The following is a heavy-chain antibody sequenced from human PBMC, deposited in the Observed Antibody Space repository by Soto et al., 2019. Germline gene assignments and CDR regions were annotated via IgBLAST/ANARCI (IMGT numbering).Heavy chain of an antibody. J-gene: IGHJ6*02. Sequence: QAQLVQSGAEVKNPGSSVPVSCKASGGSFNDYSFSWVRQAPGQGLEWMGGIIPILTSTKYAQKFQGRVTITAYRSTGTGNMRLSSLTSEDTAVYFCAIGGLDRFWSCKYTRTWFYGMDAWGQGTSVTVSS. CDR1: GGSFNDYS. CDR2: IIPILTST. D-gene: IGHD3-3*01. CDR3: AIGGLDRFWSCKYTRTWFYGMDA. V-gene: IGHV1-69*06.